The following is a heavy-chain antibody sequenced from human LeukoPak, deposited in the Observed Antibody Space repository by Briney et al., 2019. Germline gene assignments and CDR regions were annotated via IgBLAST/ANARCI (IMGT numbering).Heavy chain of an antibody. V-gene: IGHV4-34*01. CDR3: ARGRLDSGSYFDFDY. Sequence: SETLSPTCAVYGGSFSGYYWSWIRQPPGKGLEWIGEINHSGSTNYNPSLKSRVTISVDTSKNQFSLKLSSVTAADTAVYYCARGRLDSGSYFDFDYWGQGTLVTVSS. CDR2: INHSGST. CDR1: GGSFSGYY. J-gene: IGHJ4*02. D-gene: IGHD1-26*01.